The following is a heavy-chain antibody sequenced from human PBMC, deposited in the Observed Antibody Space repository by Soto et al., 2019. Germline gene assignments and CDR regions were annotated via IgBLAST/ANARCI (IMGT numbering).Heavy chain of an antibody. Sequence: QVQLQESGPGLVKPYETLSLTCSVSAGSVSGSSHYWNWIRQTPGKGLEWIGYIDYTGSTNYNPSLKSRVTISVDTSKTQFSLKLSSVAAADTAVYYCARGGTSSRRAVAGYFQYCGQGTQVTVSS. J-gene: IGHJ1*01. CDR1: AGSVSGSSHY. CDR3: ARGGTSSRRAVAGYFQY. V-gene: IGHV4-61*01. D-gene: IGHD1-7*01. CDR2: IDYTGST.